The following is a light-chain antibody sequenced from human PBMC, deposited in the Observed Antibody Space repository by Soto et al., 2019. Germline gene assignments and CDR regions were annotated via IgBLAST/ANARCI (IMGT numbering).Light chain of an antibody. Sequence: QSALTXPPSASGSPGQSFTISCPGTSVDVGGYNYVSWYQQHPGKAPKLMIFEVSERPSGVPDRFSASKSGNTASLTVSGLQAEDEADYYCSSYAGSNNYVFGTGTKVTGL. V-gene: IGLV2-8*01. J-gene: IGLJ1*01. CDR1: SVDVGGYNY. CDR2: EVS. CDR3: SSYAGSNNYV.